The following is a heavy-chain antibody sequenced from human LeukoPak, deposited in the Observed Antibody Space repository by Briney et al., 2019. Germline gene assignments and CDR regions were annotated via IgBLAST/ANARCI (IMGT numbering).Heavy chain of an antibody. CDR1: GFTFSSYA. V-gene: IGHV3-23*01. D-gene: IGHD5-12*01. CDR2: ISGSGGST. CDR3: AKSRRGYSGYGYYFDY. J-gene: IGHJ4*02. Sequence: GGSVGLSCPASGFTFSSYAMSWVRQAPGKGLEWVSAISGSGGSTYYADSVKGRFTISRDNSKNTLYVQMNSLRAEDTAVYCCAKSRRGYSGYGYYFDYWGQGTLVTVSS.